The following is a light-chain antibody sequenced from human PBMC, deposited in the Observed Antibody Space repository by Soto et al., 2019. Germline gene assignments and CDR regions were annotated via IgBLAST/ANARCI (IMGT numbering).Light chain of an antibody. CDR2: GAS. J-gene: IGKJ5*01. V-gene: IGKV3-20*01. Sequence: EILLTQSPGTPSLSPGESATLSCRASQSVSSTYLAWYQQKPGQAPRLLMYGASSRATGVPDRFSGSASGTDFSLTISRLEAEDFAVYYCQQYGGSPTFGQGTRLEIK. CDR1: QSVSSTY. CDR3: QQYGGSPT.